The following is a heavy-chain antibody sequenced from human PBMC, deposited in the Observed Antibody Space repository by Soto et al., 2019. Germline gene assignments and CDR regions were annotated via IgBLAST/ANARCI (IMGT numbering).Heavy chain of an antibody. Sequence: QITLKESGPTLVKPTQTLTLTCTFSGFSLSTGGVGVGWIRQPPGKALEWLALIYWDDDKRYSPSLKSRLSITKDTSKHQVVLTLTNMDPVDTATYYCAHRHRYSAYHLYYFDYWGQGTLVTVSS. J-gene: IGHJ4*02. CDR3: AHRHRYSAYHLYYFDY. D-gene: IGHD5-12*01. CDR1: GFSLSTGGVG. V-gene: IGHV2-5*02. CDR2: IYWDDDK.